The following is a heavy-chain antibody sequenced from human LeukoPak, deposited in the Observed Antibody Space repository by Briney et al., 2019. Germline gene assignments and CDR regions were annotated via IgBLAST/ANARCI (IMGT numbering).Heavy chain of an antibody. D-gene: IGHD2-2*01. CDR1: GGSFSGYY. Sequence: SETLSLTCAVYGGSFSGYYWSWIRQPPGKGLEWIGEIDHSGSTNYNPSLKSRVTISVDPSKNQFSLKLSSVTAADPAVYYCARGRVVVVPAAMSYYYYYYMDVWGKGTTVTVSS. CDR2: IDHSGST. CDR3: ARGRVVVVPAAMSYYYYYYMDV. J-gene: IGHJ6*03. V-gene: IGHV4-34*01.